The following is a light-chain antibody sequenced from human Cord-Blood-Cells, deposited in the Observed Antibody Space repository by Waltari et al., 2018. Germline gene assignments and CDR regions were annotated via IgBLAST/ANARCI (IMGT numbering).Light chain of an antibody. CDR2: DAS. V-gene: IGKV3-11*01. CDR1: QSVSSY. Sequence: EIVLTQSPATLSLSPGERATLSCRARQSVSSYLAWYQQKPGQAHRLLIYDASNRATGIPARFSGSGSRTDVTLTISSLEPEDFAVYYCQQRSNWPLTFGGGTKVEIK. J-gene: IGKJ4*01. CDR3: QQRSNWPLT.